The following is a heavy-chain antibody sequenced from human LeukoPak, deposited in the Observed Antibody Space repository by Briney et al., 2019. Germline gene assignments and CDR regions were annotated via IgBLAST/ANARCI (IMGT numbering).Heavy chain of an antibody. D-gene: IGHD3-10*01. Sequence: GESLQISCKGSGYSFTTYWISWLRQMPPKGREWMGVIYTSDSDSRNSPSFQGQVTISADKSINTAYLQWSSLKASDTAMYYCARRMVRGVMDYFDYWGQGTLVTVSS. V-gene: IGHV5-51*01. CDR2: IYTSDSDS. CDR1: GYSFTTYW. J-gene: IGHJ4*02. CDR3: ARRMVRGVMDYFDY.